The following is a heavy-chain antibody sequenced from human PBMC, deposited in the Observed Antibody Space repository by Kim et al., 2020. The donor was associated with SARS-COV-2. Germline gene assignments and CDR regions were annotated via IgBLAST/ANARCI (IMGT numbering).Heavy chain of an antibody. V-gene: IGHV3-21*01. CDR2: ISSSSSYI. CDR3: ARDGGVLLWFGELIGDWYFDL. J-gene: IGHJ2*01. D-gene: IGHD3-10*01. Sequence: GGSLRLSCAASGFTFSSYSMNWVRQAPGKGLEWVSSISSSSSYIYYADSVKGRFTISRDNAKNSLYLQMNSLRAEDTAVYYCARDGGVLLWFGELIGDWYFDLRGRGARVTVTS. CDR1: GFTFSSYS.